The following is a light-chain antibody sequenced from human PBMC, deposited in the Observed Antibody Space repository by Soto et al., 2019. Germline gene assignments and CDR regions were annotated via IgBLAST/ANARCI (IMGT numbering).Light chain of an antibody. Sequence: DIQMTQSPSSLSASVGDRVTITCRAIQSSSSYLNWYQQNPGKAPKLQIYAASSLQSGVPSRFSGSGSGTDCTLTISSLQPEDFATYYCQQSYSTLWTFGQGTKVEIK. CDR2: AAS. CDR1: QSSSSY. V-gene: IGKV1-39*01. CDR3: QQSYSTLWT. J-gene: IGKJ1*01.